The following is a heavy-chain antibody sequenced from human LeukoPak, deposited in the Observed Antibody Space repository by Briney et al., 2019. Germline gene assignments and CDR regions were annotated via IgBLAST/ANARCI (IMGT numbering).Heavy chain of an antibody. J-gene: IGHJ4*02. D-gene: IGHD3-10*01. CDR1: GGSISSTTYY. CDR2: INYSGST. CDR3: ARGAYYYGSGKIFDH. Sequence: SETLSLTCTVSGGSISSTTYYWVWIRQPPGKGLDWIGSINYSGSTYYNPSLKSRVTISVDTSKNQFSLKLSSVTAADTAVYYCARGAYYYGSGKIFDHWGQGTLVTVSS. V-gene: IGHV4-39*07.